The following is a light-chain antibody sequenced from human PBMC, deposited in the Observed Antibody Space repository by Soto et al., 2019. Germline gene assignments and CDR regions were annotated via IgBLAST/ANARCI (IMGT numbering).Light chain of an antibody. J-gene: IGKJ2*01. CDR3: QQYDNLPYT. V-gene: IGKV1-33*01. CDR2: GAS. CDR1: QDISNY. Sequence: DIPMTQSPSSLSASVGDRVTITCQASQDISNYLNWYQQKPGKAPKLLIYGASNLETGVPSRFSGSGSGTDFTFTISSLQPEDIATYYCQQYDNLPYTFGQGTKLEIK.